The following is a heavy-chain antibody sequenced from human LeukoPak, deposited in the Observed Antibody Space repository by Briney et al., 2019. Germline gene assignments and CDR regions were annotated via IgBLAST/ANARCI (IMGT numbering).Heavy chain of an antibody. V-gene: IGHV4-39*01. J-gene: IGHJ5*02. Sequence: SETLSLTCTVSGGSISSSSYYWGWIRQPPGKGLEWIGSIYYSGSTYYNPSLESRVTISVDTSKNQFSLKLSPVTAADTAVYYCARHALDYDILTGSNWFDPWGQGTLVTVSS. CDR2: IYYSGST. D-gene: IGHD3-9*01. CDR1: GGSISSSSYY. CDR3: ARHALDYDILTGSNWFDP.